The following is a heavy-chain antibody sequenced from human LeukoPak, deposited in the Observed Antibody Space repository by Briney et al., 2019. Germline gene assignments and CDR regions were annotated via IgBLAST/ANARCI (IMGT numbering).Heavy chain of an antibody. Sequence: VSVKVPCKASGYTFTSYYMHWVRQAPGQGLEWMGIINPSGGSTSYAQKFQGRVTMTRDTSTSTVYMELSSLRSEDTAVYYCASEDIVVVPAARALDYWGQGTLVTVSS. V-gene: IGHV1-46*01. CDR3: ASEDIVVVPAARALDY. D-gene: IGHD2-2*01. J-gene: IGHJ4*02. CDR1: GYTFTSYY. CDR2: INPSGGST.